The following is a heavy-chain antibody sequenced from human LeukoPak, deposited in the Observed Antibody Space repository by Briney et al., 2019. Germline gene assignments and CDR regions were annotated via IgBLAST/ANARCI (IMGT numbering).Heavy chain of an antibody. CDR2: IIPIFGTA. V-gene: IGHV1-69*05. J-gene: IGHJ5*02. Sequence: ASVKVSCKASGGTFSSYATSWVRQAPGQGLEWMGGIIPIFGTANYAQKFQGRVTITTDESTSTAYMELSSLRSEDTAVYYCARDRVCSGGSCYPRWFDPWGQGTLVTVSS. CDR3: ARDRVCSGGSCYPRWFDP. CDR1: GGTFSSYA. D-gene: IGHD2-15*01.